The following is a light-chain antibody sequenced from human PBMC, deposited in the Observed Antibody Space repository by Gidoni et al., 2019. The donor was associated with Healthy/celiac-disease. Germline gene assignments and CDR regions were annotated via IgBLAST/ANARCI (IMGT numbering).Light chain of an antibody. J-gene: IGLJ2*01. V-gene: IGLV1-44*01. CDR1: RSNIGSNT. CDR2: SNN. CDR3: AAWDDSLNGPV. Sequence: QSVLTQPPSASGTPAQRVTISCSGSRSNIGSNTVNWYQQLPGTAPKLLIYSNNQRPSGVPDRFSGSKSGTSASLAISGLQSEDEADYYCAAWDDSLNGPVFGGGTKLTVL.